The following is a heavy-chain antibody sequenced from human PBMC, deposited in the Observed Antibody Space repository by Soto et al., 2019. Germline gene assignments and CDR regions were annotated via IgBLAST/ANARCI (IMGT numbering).Heavy chain of an antibody. J-gene: IGHJ6*02. Sequence: SETLSLTCTVSGGSISSYYWSWIRQPAGKGLEWIGRIYTSGSTNYNPSLKSRVTMSVDTSKNQFSLKLSSVTAADTAVYYCARGGGYCSGGSCPVPYYYYYYGMDVWGHGTTVTVSS. CDR1: GGSISSYY. D-gene: IGHD2-15*01. CDR2: IYTSGST. V-gene: IGHV4-4*07. CDR3: ARGGGYCSGGSCPVPYYYYYYGMDV.